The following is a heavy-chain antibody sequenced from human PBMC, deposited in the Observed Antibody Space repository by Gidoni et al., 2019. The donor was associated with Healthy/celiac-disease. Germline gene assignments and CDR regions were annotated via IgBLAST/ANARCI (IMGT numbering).Heavy chain of an antibody. CDR2: INHSGST. J-gene: IGHJ4*02. V-gene: IGHV4-34*01. CDR3: ARGLNNWNPRPREPSFDY. Sequence: QVQLQQWGAGLLKPSETLSLTCAVYGGSFSGYSWSWIRQPPGKGLEWIGEINHSGSTNYNPSLKSRVTISVDTSKNQFSLKLSSVTAADTAVYYCARGLNNWNPRPREPSFDYWGQGTLVTVSS. D-gene: IGHD1-20*01. CDR1: GGSFSGYS.